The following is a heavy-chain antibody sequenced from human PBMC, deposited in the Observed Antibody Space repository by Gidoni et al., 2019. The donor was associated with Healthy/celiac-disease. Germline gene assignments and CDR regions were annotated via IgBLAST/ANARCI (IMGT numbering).Heavy chain of an antibody. Sequence: EVQLLESGGGLVQPGGSMRRYSSTSGFTFSSYAMSWVRQAPGKGLEWFSAISGSGGSTYYADSVKCRFTISRDNSKNTLYLQMNSLRAEDTAVYYCAKDQYGAFDIWGQGTMVTVSS. J-gene: IGHJ3*02. CDR1: GFTFSSYA. D-gene: IGHD2-2*01. CDR2: ISGSGGST. CDR3: AKDQYGAFDI. V-gene: IGHV3-23*01.